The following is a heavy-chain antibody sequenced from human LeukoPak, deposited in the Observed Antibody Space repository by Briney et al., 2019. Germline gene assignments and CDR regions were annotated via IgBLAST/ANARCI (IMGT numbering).Heavy chain of an antibody. Sequence: GRSLRLSCAASGFTFSSYAMHWVRQAPGKGLEWVAVISYDGGNKYYADSVKGRFTISRDNSKNTLYLQMNSLRAEDTAVYYCASAYYGDYSSFDYWGQGTLVTVSS. V-gene: IGHV3-30-3*01. D-gene: IGHD4-17*01. CDR2: ISYDGGNK. CDR1: GFTFSSYA. CDR3: ASAYYGDYSSFDY. J-gene: IGHJ4*02.